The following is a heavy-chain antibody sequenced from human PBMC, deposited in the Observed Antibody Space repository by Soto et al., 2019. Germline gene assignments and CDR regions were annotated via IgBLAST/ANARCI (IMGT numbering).Heavy chain of an antibody. CDR3: ARDIVVVPAAVANAFDI. J-gene: IGHJ3*02. V-gene: IGHV1-18*03. Sequence: QLQLVQSGADVGKPGASVKVSCKASGYTFTNYGLSWVRQAPGQGLEWMGWISAYNGHTNYAQNLQGRVTMTTDTCTSTAYMEWGELRSDVMAVYCCARDIVVVPAAVANAFDIWGQGTMVTVSS. D-gene: IGHD2-2*01. CDR2: ISAYNGHT. CDR1: GYTFTNYG.